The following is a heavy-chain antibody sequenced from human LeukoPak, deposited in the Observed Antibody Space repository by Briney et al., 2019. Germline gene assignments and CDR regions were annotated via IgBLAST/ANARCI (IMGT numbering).Heavy chain of an antibody. CDR3: ARDPGDGYNFRFFYFDY. CDR2: INWNGGST. D-gene: IGHD5-24*01. CDR1: GFTFDDYG. Sequence: PGGSLRLSCAASGFTFDDYGMSWVRQAPGKGLEWVSGINWNGGSTGYADSVKGRFTISRDNSKNTLYLQMNSLRAEDTAVYYCARDPGDGYNFRFFYFDYWGQGTLVTVSS. J-gene: IGHJ4*02. V-gene: IGHV3-20*04.